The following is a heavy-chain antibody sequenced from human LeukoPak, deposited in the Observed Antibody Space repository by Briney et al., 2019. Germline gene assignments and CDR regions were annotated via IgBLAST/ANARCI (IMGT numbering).Heavy chain of an antibody. CDR3: ARGRGSDFINWFDP. V-gene: IGHV4-34*01. Sequence: SETLSLTCAVYGGSFSGYYWSWIRQPPGKGLEWTGEINHSGSTNYNPSLKSRVTISVDTSKNQFSLKLSSVTAADTAVYYCARGRGSDFINWFDPWGQGTLVTVSS. CDR1: GGSFSGYY. CDR2: INHSGST. D-gene: IGHD2-15*01. J-gene: IGHJ5*02.